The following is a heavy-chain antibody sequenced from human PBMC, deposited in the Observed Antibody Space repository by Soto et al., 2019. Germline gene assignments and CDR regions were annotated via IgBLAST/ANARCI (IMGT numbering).Heavy chain of an antibody. V-gene: IGHV3-15*01. D-gene: IGHD3-10*01. CDR1: GFTFSNAW. CDR3: TTDKSTPLSFGELRGDYYYYCMDV. CDR2: IKSKPDGGTT. J-gene: IGHJ6*02. Sequence: EVQLVESGGGLVKPGGSLRLSCAASGFTFSNAWMSWVRQAPGKGLESVGRIKSKPDGGTTDYAAPAKGRFTISSDDSKNTLYLQMNSLKTEDTAVYYCTTDKSTPLSFGELRGDYYYYCMDVWGQGTTVTVSS.